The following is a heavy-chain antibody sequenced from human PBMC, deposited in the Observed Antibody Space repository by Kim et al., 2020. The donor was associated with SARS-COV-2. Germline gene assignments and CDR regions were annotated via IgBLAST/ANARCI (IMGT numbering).Heavy chain of an antibody. Sequence: SETLSLTCTVSGYSISSGYYWGWIRQPPGKGLEWIGSIYHSGSTYYNPSLKSRVTISVDTSKNQFSLKLSSVTAADTAVYYCARGSALWNYFDYWGQGTLVTVSS. CDR1: GYSISSGYY. V-gene: IGHV4-38-2*02. CDR3: ARGSALWNYFDY. CDR2: IYHSGST. D-gene: IGHD3-3*01. J-gene: IGHJ4*02.